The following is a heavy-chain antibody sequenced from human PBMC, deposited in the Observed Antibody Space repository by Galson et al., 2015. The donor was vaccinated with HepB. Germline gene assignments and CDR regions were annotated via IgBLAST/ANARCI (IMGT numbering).Heavy chain of an antibody. CDR2: ISSSGRSI. Sequence: SLRLSCAAFGFNLRSFEVNWFRQAPGRGLEWISYISSSGRSIYYADSVQGRFTISRDNAENSVFLQMNSLRVDDTATYYCAREYPDAFDFWGQGTMVTVSS. D-gene: IGHD2-2*01. V-gene: IGHV3-48*03. CDR3: AREYPDAFDF. CDR1: GFNLRSFE. J-gene: IGHJ3*01.